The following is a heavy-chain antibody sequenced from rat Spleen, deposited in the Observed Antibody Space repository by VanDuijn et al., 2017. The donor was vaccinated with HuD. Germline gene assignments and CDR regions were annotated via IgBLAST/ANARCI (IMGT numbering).Heavy chain of an antibody. J-gene: IGHJ3*01. V-gene: IGHV5-46*01. CDR2: ISSGGGGT. CDR3: AGKYYGYTD. CDR1: GFSFSSFP. Sequence: EVQLVESGGGLVQPGRSLKLSCAASGFSFSSFPMAWVRQAPKKGLEWVATISSGGGGTYYSDSVKGRFTISRDNAKSTLYLQMDSLRSEDTASYFCAGKYYGYTDWGQGTLVTVSS. D-gene: IGHD1-6*01.